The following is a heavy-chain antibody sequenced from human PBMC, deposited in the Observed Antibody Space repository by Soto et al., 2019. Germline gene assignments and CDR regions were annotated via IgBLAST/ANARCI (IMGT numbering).Heavy chain of an antibody. CDR3: ARLRAYYYGMDV. J-gene: IGHJ6*02. CDR2: IYYSGST. V-gene: IGHV4-39*01. Sequence: AETLSLTCTVSGGSISSSSYYWVWIRQPPGKGLEWIGSIYYSGSTYYNPSLKSRVTISVDTSKNQFSLKLSSVTAADTAVYYCARLRAYYYGMDVWGQGTTVTVS. CDR1: GGSISSSSYY.